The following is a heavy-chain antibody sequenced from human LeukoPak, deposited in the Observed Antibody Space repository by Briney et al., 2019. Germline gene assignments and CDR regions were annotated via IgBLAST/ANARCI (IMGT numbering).Heavy chain of an antibody. CDR1: GCTFTGYY. CDR2: INPNTGDT. J-gene: IGHJ4*01. Sequence: ASVKVSCKASGCTFTGYYMHWVRQAPGQGLEWMGWINPNTGDTNYAQKFQGRVTMTRDTSISTAYMELSRLRPDDTAVYYCARDTGFPFFDFWGHGALVTVSS. CDR3: ARDTGFPFFDF. V-gene: IGHV1-2*02.